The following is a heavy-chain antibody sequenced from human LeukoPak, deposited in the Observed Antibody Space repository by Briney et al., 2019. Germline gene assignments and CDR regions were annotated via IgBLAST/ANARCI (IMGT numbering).Heavy chain of an antibody. CDR2: ISYSGSA. Sequence: SETLSLTCAVSGGSISIYYWTWIRQPPGKELGWLGYISYSGSANYNPSLKSRVTLSVDTSKNQFSLKVNSVTAADTAVYYCARADYYDSSAVDYWGQGTLVTVSS. V-gene: IGHV4-59*01. J-gene: IGHJ4*02. CDR1: GGSISIYY. CDR3: ARADYYDSSAVDY. D-gene: IGHD3-22*01.